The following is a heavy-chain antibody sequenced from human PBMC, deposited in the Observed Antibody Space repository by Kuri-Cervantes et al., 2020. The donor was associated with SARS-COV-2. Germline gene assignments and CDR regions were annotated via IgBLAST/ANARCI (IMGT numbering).Heavy chain of an antibody. D-gene: IGHD3-3*01. CDR2: IDWDDDK. CDR1: GFSLSTSGMC. Sequence: SGPTLVKPTQTLTLTCTFSGFSLSTSGMCVSWIRQPPGKALEWLALIDWDDDKYYSTSLKTRLTISKDTSKNQVVLTMTNMDPVDTATYYCAHQRTMKYYDFWSGYQKGNDWFDPWGQGTLVTVSS. V-gene: IGHV2-70*12. CDR3: AHQRTMKYYDFWSGYQKGNDWFDP. J-gene: IGHJ5*02.